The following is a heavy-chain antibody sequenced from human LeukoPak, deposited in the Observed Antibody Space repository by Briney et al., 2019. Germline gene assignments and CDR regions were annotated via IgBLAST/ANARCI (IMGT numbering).Heavy chain of an antibody. CDR2: IWYDGNNK. V-gene: IGHV3-33*06. Sequence: GGSLRLSCAASGFTLSNYAIQWVRQAPGKGLEWVAVIWYDGNNKYYADSVKGRFTISRDNSKNTIYLQMTSLRGEDTAVYYCAKPTRGDRYGFHYSHSFYMDVWGKGTTVTVSS. J-gene: IGHJ6*03. CDR1: GFTLSNYA. CDR3: AKPTRGDRYGFHYSHSFYMDV. D-gene: IGHD5-18*01.